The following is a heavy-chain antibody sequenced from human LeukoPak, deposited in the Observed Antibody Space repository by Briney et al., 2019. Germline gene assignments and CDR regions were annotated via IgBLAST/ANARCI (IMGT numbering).Heavy chain of an antibody. CDR3: AAHSGNYPRGYFDY. Sequence: GGSLRLSCAASGLTFSSHGMHWVRQAPGKGLEWVAVIWYDGSNKYYADAVKGRFTISKDNSRDTLFLQMYSLRAEDTAVYYCAAHSGNYPRGYFDYWGQGTLVIVSS. J-gene: IGHJ4*02. D-gene: IGHD1-26*01. V-gene: IGHV3-33*01. CDR1: GLTFSSHG. CDR2: IWYDGSNK.